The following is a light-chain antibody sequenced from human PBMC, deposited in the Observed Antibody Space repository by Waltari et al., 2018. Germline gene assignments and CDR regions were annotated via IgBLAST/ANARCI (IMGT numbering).Light chain of an antibody. CDR3: SSYAGPNSVV. J-gene: IGLJ2*01. CDR2: EVN. V-gene: IGLV2-8*01. Sequence: QSALTQPPSASGSPGQSVTISCTGTSSPFGGYSYVSLYQHHPGKAPKIIIFEVNNRTPGVPDRFSCSKSGTAASPTVSGLQPEDEADYYCSSYAGPNSVVFGGGTKLTVL. CDR1: SSPFGGYSY.